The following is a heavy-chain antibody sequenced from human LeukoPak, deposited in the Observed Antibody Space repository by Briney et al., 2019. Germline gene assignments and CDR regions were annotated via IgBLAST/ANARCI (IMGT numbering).Heavy chain of an antibody. CDR1: GFDFSTFW. Sequence: GGSLRLSCATSGFDFSTFWMHWVRQAPGKGLVWVARINSDGNIISYADSVKGRFTISRDNAKNTLYLQMSSLRAEDTAVYYCATYLTLDSTWGQGTLVTVSS. CDR3: ATYLTLDST. D-gene: IGHD6-13*01. V-gene: IGHV3-74*01. J-gene: IGHJ5*02. CDR2: INSDGNII.